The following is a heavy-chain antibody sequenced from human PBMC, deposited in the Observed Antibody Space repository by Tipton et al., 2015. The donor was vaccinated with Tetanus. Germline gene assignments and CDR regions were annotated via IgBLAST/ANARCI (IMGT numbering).Heavy chain of an antibody. V-gene: IGHV1-18*01. J-gene: IGHJ4*02. CDR1: GYTFTSYG. D-gene: IGHD3-22*01. Sequence: QVQLVQSGAKAKKPGASVKVSCQASGYTFTSYGISCVRQAPGQGLEWIGWISAYNGNTNYAQKLQGRVTMTADTSTSTAYMELRSLRSDDTAVYYCAGEYYDSSGYYWNVWGQGTLVTVSS. CDR3: AGEYYDSSGYYWNV. CDR2: ISAYNGNT.